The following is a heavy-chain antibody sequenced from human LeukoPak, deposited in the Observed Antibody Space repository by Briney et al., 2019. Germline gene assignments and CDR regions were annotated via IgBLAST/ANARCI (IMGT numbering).Heavy chain of an antibody. J-gene: IGHJ4*02. CDR2: IKQDGSEK. CDR3: ARKNGHDY. D-gene: IGHD2-8*01. CDR1: GFIFSSYW. V-gene: IGHV3-7*01. Sequence: PGGSLRLSCAASGFIFSSYWMSWVREAPGKGLEWVANIKQDGSEKYYVDSVKGRFTISRDNAKNSLYLQMNSLRAEDTAVYYCARKNGHDYWGQGTLVTVSS.